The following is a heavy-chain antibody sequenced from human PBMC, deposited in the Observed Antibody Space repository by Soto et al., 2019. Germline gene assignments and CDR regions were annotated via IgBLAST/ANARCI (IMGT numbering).Heavy chain of an antibody. CDR3: ARGRTAAAGKMAVVFVFWFDP. CDR1: GGSISSSNW. Sequence: SETLSLTCAVSGGSISSSNWWSWVRQPPGKGLEWIGEIYHSGSTNYNPSLKSRVTISVDKSKNQFSLKLSSVTAADTAVYYCARGRTAAAGKMAVVFVFWFDPWGQGPLVT. D-gene: IGHD6-13*01. CDR2: IYHSGST. J-gene: IGHJ5*02. V-gene: IGHV4-4*02.